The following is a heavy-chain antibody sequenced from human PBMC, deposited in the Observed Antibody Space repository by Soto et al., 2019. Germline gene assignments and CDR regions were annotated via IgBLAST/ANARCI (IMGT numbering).Heavy chain of an antibody. J-gene: IGHJ4*02. CDR2: IKSKIEGGTI. CDR1: GFIFSNTW. CDR3: STLGRLTGYNV. D-gene: IGHD3-9*01. V-gene: IGHV3-15*07. Sequence: EVQLVESGGGLVKPGESLRLSCAGSGFIFSNTWMNWVRQATGKGLEWVGRIKSKIEGGTIDYTAPVKGRFTISRDDSRNMLYLQMNILKTEDTAIYYCSTLGRLTGYNVGGQGTLVTVSS.